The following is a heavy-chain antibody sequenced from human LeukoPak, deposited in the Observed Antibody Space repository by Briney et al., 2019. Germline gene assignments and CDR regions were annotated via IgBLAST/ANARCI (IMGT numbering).Heavy chain of an antibody. CDR3: ARVGDGAARPYYYYYYMDV. Sequence: ASVKVSCKASGYTFTSYDINCVRQATGQGLEWMGWMNPNSGNTGYAQKFQGRVTMTRNTSISTAYMELSSLRSEDTAVYYCARVGDGAARPYYYYYYMDVWGKGTTVTVSS. CDR1: GYTFTSYD. D-gene: IGHD6-6*01. V-gene: IGHV1-8*01. J-gene: IGHJ6*03. CDR2: MNPNSGNT.